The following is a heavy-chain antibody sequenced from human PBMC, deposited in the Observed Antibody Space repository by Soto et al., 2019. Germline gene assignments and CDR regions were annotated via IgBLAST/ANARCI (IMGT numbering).Heavy chain of an antibody. CDR1: GYTFTGYY. Sequence: QVQLVQSGAEVKKPGASVKVSCKASGYTFTGYYMHGVRQAPGQGLEWMGWINPNSGGTNYAQKFQGRVTMTRDTSISTAYMELSRLRSYDTAVYYFARCGYSYGTGGFYWGQGTLVTVSS. J-gene: IGHJ4*02. CDR2: INPNSGGT. V-gene: IGHV1-2*02. CDR3: ARCGYSYGTGGFY. D-gene: IGHD5-18*01.